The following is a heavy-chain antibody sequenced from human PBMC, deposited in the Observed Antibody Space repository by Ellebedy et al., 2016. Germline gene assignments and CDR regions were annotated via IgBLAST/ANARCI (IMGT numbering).Heavy chain of an antibody. CDR3: ARVRSRAANDY. V-gene: IGHV4-4*07. CDR1: GGSISSHY. Sequence: ESLKISXTVSGGSISSHYWSWIRQPAGKGLEWIGRMYSSGGTDYNPSLKSRVTMSIDTSNNQFSLNLKSVTAADTAVYYCARVRSRAANDYWGQGVLVTVSS. D-gene: IGHD2-15*01. J-gene: IGHJ4*02. CDR2: MYSSGGT.